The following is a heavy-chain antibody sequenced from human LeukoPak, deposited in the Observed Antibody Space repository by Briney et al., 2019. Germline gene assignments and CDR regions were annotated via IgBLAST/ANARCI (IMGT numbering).Heavy chain of an antibody. CDR2: IFSGDKT. CDR3: ARGQSSGFDY. V-gene: IGHV3-53*01. CDR1: GFTFSSKY. J-gene: IGHJ4*02. D-gene: IGHD6-19*01. Sequence: GGSLRVSCAVSGFTFSSKYMIWVRQAPGKGLEWVSVIFSGDKTYYADSVKGRFTISRDNSKNTLYLQMNSLRVEDTAVYYCARGQSSGFDYWGQGTLVTVSS.